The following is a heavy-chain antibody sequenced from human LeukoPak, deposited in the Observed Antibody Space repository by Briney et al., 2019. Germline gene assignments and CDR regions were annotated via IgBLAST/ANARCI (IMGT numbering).Heavy chain of an antibody. CDR3: TRDRSRAEDD. V-gene: IGHV3-30*02. D-gene: IGHD1-14*01. CDR2: IRYDGSNK. Sequence: PGGSLRLSCAAPGFTFSSYGMHWVRQAPGKGLEWVAFIRYDGSNKYYADSVKGRFTISRDNSKNTLYLQMNSLRAEDTAVYYCTRDRSRAEDDWGQGTLVTVSS. J-gene: IGHJ4*02. CDR1: GFTFSSYG.